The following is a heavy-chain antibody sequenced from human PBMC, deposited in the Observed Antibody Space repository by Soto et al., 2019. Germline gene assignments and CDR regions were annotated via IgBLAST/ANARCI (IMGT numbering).Heavy chain of an antibody. J-gene: IGHJ6*01. Sequence: QLQLQESGSGLVKPSQTLSLTCAVSGGSISSGGYSWSWIRQPPGKGLEWIGYIYHSGSTYYNPSLTSRVTISVARSKSQFSRKLSSGTAADTAVHYCARVHYDILPGLPEYGMDVWGQGPTVTVSS. CDR2: IYHSGST. CDR1: GGSISSGGYS. V-gene: IGHV4-30-2*01. D-gene: IGHD3-9*01. CDR3: ARVHYDILPGLPEYGMDV.